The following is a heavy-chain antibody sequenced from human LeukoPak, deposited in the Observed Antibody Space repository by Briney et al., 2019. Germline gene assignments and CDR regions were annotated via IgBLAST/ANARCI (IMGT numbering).Heavy chain of an antibody. D-gene: IGHD1-26*01. V-gene: IGHV4-59*01. CDR1: DGSINSYY. CDR2: IYYNGNT. CDR3: ARGRSDYYGMDV. J-gene: IGHJ6*02. Sequence: SETLSLTCSVSDGSINSYYWNWIRRPPGKGLEWIGYIYYNGNTNYSPSLKSRVTMSVDTSKNLFSLKVSSVTAADTAVYYCARGRSDYYGMDVWGQGTTVTVSS.